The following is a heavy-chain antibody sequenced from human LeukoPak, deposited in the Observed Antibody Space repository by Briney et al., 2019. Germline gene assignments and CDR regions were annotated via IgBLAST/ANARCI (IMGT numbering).Heavy chain of an antibody. CDR3: ARGGSYLSAFDI. CDR1: GFTFSSYG. Sequence: PWGSLRLSCAASGFTFSSYGMHWVRQAPGKGLEWVAFIRYDGSNKYYADSVKGRFTISRDNSKNTLYLQMNSLGAEDTAVYYCARGGSYLSAFDIWGQGTMVTVSS. V-gene: IGHV3-30*02. D-gene: IGHD1-26*01. CDR2: IRYDGSNK. J-gene: IGHJ3*02.